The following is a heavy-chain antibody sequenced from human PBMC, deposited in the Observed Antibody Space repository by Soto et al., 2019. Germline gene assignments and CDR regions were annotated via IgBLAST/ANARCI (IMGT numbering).Heavy chain of an antibody. J-gene: IGHJ6*02. Sequence: SVKVSCKASGGTFSSYAISWVRQAPGQGXEWMGGIIPIFGTANYAQKFQGRVTITADESTSTAYMELSSLRSEDTAVYYCARSRCSSTSCYHYYYCGMDVWGPGPTDTVSS. CDR3: ARSRCSSTSCYHYYYCGMDV. CDR1: GGTFSSYA. V-gene: IGHV1-69*13. CDR2: IIPIFGTA. D-gene: IGHD2-2*01.